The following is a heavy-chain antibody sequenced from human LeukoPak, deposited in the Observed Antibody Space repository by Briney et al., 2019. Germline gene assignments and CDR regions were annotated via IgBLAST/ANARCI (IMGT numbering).Heavy chain of an antibody. J-gene: IGHJ4*02. D-gene: IGHD2-15*01. CDR2: ISYDGSNK. V-gene: IGHV3-30-3*01. Sequence: GRSLRPSCAASGFTFSSYAMHWVRQAPGKGLEWVAVISYDGSNKYYADSVKGRFTISRDNSKNTLYLQMNSLRAEDTAVYYCARDSRRYCSGGSCYSLDYWGQGTLVTVSS. CDR3: ARDSRRYCSGGSCYSLDY. CDR1: GFTFSSYA.